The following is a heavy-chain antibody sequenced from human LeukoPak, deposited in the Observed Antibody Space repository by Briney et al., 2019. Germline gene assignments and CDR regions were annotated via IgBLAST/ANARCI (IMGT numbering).Heavy chain of an antibody. J-gene: IGHJ4*01. CDR1: GFTFTSYW. CDR2: IRQDGGER. Sequence: GGSLRLPCAVSGFTFTSYWMNWVRQAPGKGLEWVASIRQDGGERYYVDSVKDRFTISRVNAKNTLYLQMSNLRAEDTAVYYCARDGTAAGLYFDLWGQGPLVTVSS. D-gene: IGHD6-13*01. CDR3: ARDGTAAGLYFDL. V-gene: IGHV3-7*01.